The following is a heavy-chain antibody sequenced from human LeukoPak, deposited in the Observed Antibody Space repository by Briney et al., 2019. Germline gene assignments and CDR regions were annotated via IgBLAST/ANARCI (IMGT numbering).Heavy chain of an antibody. CDR2: INPSSGST. CDR3: ARRVVALKDYYYGMDV. D-gene: IGHD3-3*01. Sequence: ASVKVSCKASGYTFTSYYLHWVRQAPGQGLEWMGVINPSSGSTSYAQRFQGRVTMTRDTSTSTVYMELSSLRSEDTAVYYCARRVVALKDYYYGMDVWGQGTTVTVSS. V-gene: IGHV1-46*01. CDR1: GYTFTSYY. J-gene: IGHJ6*02.